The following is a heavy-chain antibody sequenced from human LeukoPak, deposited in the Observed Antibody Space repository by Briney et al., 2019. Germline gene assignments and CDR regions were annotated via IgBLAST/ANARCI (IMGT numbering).Heavy chain of an antibody. J-gene: IGHJ6*02. CDR1: GFTFSNYW. V-gene: IGHV3-7*01. D-gene: IGHD5-24*01. CDR2: IKTDGSEK. CDR3: ARDRGGDGYQNLEDYYGMDV. Sequence: GGSLRLSCEGSGFTFSNYWMGWVRQAPGKGLQWVANIKTDGSEKYYVDSVKGRFTISRDNAKNSLYLQMNSLRAEDTAVYYCARDRGGDGYQNLEDYYGMDVWGQGTTVTVSS.